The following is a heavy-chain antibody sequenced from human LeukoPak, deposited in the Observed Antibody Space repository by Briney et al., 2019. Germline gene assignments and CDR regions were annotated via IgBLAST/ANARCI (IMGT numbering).Heavy chain of an antibody. Sequence: GGSLRLSCAASGFTFSSYAMSWVRQAPGKGLEWVSAISGSGGSTYYADSVKGRFTTSRDNSKNTLYLQMNSLRAEDTAVYYCARDWTDANAVGRALDYWGQGTLVTVSS. CDR1: GFTFSSYA. V-gene: IGHV3-23*01. CDR2: ISGSGGST. D-gene: IGHD3/OR15-3a*01. CDR3: ARDWTDANAVGRALDY. J-gene: IGHJ4*02.